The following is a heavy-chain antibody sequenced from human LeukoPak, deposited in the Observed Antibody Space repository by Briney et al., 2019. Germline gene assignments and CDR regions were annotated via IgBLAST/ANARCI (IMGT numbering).Heavy chain of an antibody. CDR2: MNPNSGNT. Sequence: ASVKVSCKASGYTSTSYDINWVRQATGQGLEWMGWMNPNSGNTGYAQKFQGRVTMTRNTSISTAYMELSSLRSEDTAVYYCARGGSITTIRGVIITDAFDIWGQGTMVTVSS. D-gene: IGHD3-10*01. J-gene: IGHJ3*02. CDR1: GYTSTSYD. V-gene: IGHV1-8*01. CDR3: ARGGSITTIRGVIITDAFDI.